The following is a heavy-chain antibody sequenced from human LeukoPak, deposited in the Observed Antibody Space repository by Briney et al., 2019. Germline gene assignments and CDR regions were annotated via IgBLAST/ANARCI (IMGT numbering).Heavy chain of an antibody. J-gene: IGHJ6*03. CDR3: ARDSPRTIFGVVIPYYYYYMDV. D-gene: IGHD3-3*01. CDR1: GYTFTSYG. Sequence: ASVKVSCKASGYTFTSYGISWVRQAPGQGLEWMGWISAYNGNTNYAQKLQGRVTMTTDTSTSTAYMEPSSLRSEDTAVYYCARDSPRTIFGVVIPYYYYYMDVWGKGTTVTVSS. V-gene: IGHV1-18*01. CDR2: ISAYNGNT.